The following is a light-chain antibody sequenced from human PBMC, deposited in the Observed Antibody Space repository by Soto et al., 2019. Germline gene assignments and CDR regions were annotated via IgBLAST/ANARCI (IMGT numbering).Light chain of an antibody. CDR2: DAS. CDR3: LLDFRYFWA. J-gene: IGKJ1*01. Sequence: DIQMTQSPSTLSASVGDRVTITCRASQSISSWLAWYQQKPGKAPKLLIYDASSLESGVPSRFSGSGSGTEFTLTISSLQPEDFATYYCLLDFRYFWAFGQGTKVDI. V-gene: IGKV1-5*01. CDR1: QSISSW.